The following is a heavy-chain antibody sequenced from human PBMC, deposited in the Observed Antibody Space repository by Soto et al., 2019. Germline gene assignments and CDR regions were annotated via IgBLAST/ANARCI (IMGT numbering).Heavy chain of an antibody. J-gene: IGHJ4*02. CDR2: VFHSGDT. CDR1: GGSISGRNW. D-gene: IGHD3-22*01. V-gene: IGHV4-4*02. CDR3: ARLIYDSRLNYFYFDF. Sequence: SETLSLTCVVSGGSISGRNWWSWVRQAPGKGLEWIGEVFHSGDTTYTPSLRSRVTISVDKSKNQFPLKLNSVTAADTAVYYCARLIYDSRLNYFYFDFWGQGALVTVSS.